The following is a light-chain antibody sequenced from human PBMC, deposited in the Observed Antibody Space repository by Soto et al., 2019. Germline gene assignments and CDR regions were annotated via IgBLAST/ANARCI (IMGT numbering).Light chain of an antibody. CDR3: AVWDDNLNGVV. CDR1: WSNIGNNA. V-gene: IGLV1-36*01. Sequence: QLVLTQPPSVSEAPRQRVTISCSGSWSNIGNNAVNWYQQLPGKAPKLLIYYDDLLPSGVSDRFSGSKSGTSASLAISGLQSEDEADYYCAVWDDNLNGVVFGGGTKVTVL. CDR2: YDD. J-gene: IGLJ2*01.